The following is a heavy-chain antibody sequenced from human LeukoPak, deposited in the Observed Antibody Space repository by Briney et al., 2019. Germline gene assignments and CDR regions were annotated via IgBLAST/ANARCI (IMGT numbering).Heavy chain of an antibody. D-gene: IGHD6-19*01. CDR3: ATTLAGTLDY. J-gene: IGHJ4*02. V-gene: IGHV1-69*13. CDR2: IIPIFGTA. CDR1: GGTFSSYA. Sequence: SVKVSCKASGGTFSSYAISWVGQAPGQGLEWMGGIIPIFGTANYAQKFQGRVTITADESTSTAYMELSSLRSEDTAVYYCATTLAGTLDYWGQGTLVTVSS.